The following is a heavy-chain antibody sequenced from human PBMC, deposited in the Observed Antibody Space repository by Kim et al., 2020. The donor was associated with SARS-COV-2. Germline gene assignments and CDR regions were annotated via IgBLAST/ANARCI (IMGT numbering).Heavy chain of an antibody. Sequence: SETLSLTCTVSGGSISSSSYYWGWIRQPPGKGLEWIGSIYYSGSTYYNPSLKSRVTISVDTSKNQFSLKLSSVTAADTAVYYCARGPSVVGYSYGYGSDYFDYWGQGTLVTVSS. V-gene: IGHV4-39*07. CDR2: IYYSGST. CDR1: GGSISSSSYY. D-gene: IGHD5-18*01. CDR3: ARGPSVVGYSYGYGSDYFDY. J-gene: IGHJ4*02.